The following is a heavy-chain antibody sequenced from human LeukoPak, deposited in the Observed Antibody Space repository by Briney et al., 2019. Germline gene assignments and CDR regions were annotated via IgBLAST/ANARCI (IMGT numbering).Heavy chain of an antibody. J-gene: IGHJ5*02. CDR1: GLSFGDYG. CDR2: INWNGVST. CDR3: ARGTYYYDSSGYNWFDP. D-gene: IGHD3-22*01. V-gene: IGHV3-20*01. Sequence: GGSLRLSCTPSGLSFGDYGMSWVRQAPGKGLEWVSGINWNGVSTGYADSVKGRFTISRDNAKNSLYLQMNSLRAEDTAFYHCARGTYYYDSSGYNWFDPWGQGTLVTVSS.